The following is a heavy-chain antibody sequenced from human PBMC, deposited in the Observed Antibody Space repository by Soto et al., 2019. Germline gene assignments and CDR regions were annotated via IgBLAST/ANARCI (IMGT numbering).Heavy chain of an antibody. CDR1: GYSFSDYF. D-gene: IGHD1-26*01. CDR2: INPKTAAT. CDR3: ARIKWGLNYYNGMDV. J-gene: IGHJ6*02. V-gene: IGHV1-2*02. Sequence: QVQLVQSGAEVKKSGASVKVSCKPSGYSFSDYFIQWVRQAPGQGLEWVAWINPKTAATNYAKKFQGRVSLTWETSSTTAYMELTRLRPDDTAVYYCARIKWGLNYYNGMDVWGQGPTVIVSS.